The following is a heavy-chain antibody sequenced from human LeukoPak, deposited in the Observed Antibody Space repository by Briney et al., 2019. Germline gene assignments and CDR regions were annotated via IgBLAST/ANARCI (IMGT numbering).Heavy chain of an antibody. Sequence: PGGSLRLSCAASGFTFSSYAMSWVRQAPGKGLEWVSAISGSGGSTYYADSVKGRFTISRDNSKNTLYLQMNSLRAEDMAVYYCAKDETPNTGVVIISYFDYWGQGTLVTVSS. CDR1: GFTFSSYA. D-gene: IGHD3-3*01. CDR3: AKDETPNTGVVIISYFDY. CDR2: ISGSGGST. J-gene: IGHJ4*02. V-gene: IGHV3-23*01.